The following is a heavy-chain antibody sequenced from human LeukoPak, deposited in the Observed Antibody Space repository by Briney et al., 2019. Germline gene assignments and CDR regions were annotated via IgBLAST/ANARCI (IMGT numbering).Heavy chain of an antibody. J-gene: IGHJ6*02. CDR3: AKDMAPNYYDIPPALYGMDV. CDR1: GFTFSSYS. D-gene: IGHD3-22*01. Sequence: PGGSLRLSCAASGFTFSSYSMNWVRQAPGKGLEWVSSISSSSSYIYYADSVKGRFTISRDNAKNSLYLQMNSLRAEDTALYYCAKDMAPNYYDIPPALYGMDVWGQGTTVTVSS. V-gene: IGHV3-21*04. CDR2: ISSSSSYI.